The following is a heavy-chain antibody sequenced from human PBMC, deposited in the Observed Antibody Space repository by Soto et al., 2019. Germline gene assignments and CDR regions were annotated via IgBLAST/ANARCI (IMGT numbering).Heavy chain of an antibody. D-gene: IGHD1-26*01. CDR2: IIPILGIA. J-gene: IGHJ3*02. CDR3: ARLIVGATTNAFDI. CDR1: GGTFSSYT. V-gene: IGHV1-69*02. Sequence: QVQLVQSGAEVKKPGSSVKVSCKASGGTFSSYTISWVRQAPGQGLEWMGRIIPILGIANYAQKFQGRVTIPAVKSTSTAYMELGSLSSEDTAVYYCARLIVGATTNAFDIWGQGTMVTVSS.